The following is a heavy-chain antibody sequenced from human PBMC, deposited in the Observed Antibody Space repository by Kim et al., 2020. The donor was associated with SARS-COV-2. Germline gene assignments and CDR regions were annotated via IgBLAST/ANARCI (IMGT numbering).Heavy chain of an antibody. V-gene: IGHV4-39*01. D-gene: IGHD2-21*01. CDR3: ARQGAYCGGDCYFDY. J-gene: IGHJ4*02. CDR1: GGSISSSSYY. CDR2: IYYSGST. Sequence: SETLSLTCTVSGGSISSSSYYWGWIRQPPGKGLEWIGSIYYSGSTYYNPSLKSRVTISVDTSKNQFSLKLSSVTAADTAVYYCARQGAYCGGDCYFDYWGQGTLVTGSS.